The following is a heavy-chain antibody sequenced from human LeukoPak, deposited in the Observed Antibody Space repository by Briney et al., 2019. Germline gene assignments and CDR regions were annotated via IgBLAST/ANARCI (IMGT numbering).Heavy chain of an antibody. CDR2: IHQHGSKE. V-gene: IGHV3-7*01. J-gene: IGHJ4*02. Sequence: PGGSLRLSCTTSGFNFRAYWMGWVRQAPGKGLEWVVNIHQHGSKENYVDSVKGRFTISRDNSKNTLYLQMNSLRAEDTAVYYCAKDGADHRIAVAFFDYWGQGTLVTVSS. D-gene: IGHD6-19*01. CDR3: AKDGADHRIAVAFFDY. CDR1: GFNFRAYW.